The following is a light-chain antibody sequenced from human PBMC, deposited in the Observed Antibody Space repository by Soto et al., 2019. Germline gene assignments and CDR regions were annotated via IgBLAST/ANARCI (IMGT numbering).Light chain of an antibody. CDR3: QSADSSGTNAV. V-gene: IGLV3-25*03. CDR1: ALPKQY. CDR2: KDS. Sequence: SYELTQPPSVSVSRGQTARITCSGDALPKQYAYWYQQKPGQAPVLVIYKDSERPSGIPERFSGSSSGTTVTLTISGVQAEDEADYYCQSADSSGTNAVFGGGTQLTVL. J-gene: IGLJ7*01.